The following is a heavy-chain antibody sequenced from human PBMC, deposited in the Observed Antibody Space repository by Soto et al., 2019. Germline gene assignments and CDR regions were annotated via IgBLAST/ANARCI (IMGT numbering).Heavy chain of an antibody. J-gene: IGHJ4*02. Sequence: QVQLQESGPGLVKPSQTLSLTCTVSGGSISSGGTGSYWTWIRQLPWKGLEWIGYIYYTGNTYYNPYLESRTTISIDTSANQFSLKLTSVTAADSAVYFCASGHDAYKVRYWGQGTLVTVSS. D-gene: IGHD1-1*01. CDR1: GGSISSGGTGSY. CDR3: ASGHDAYKVRY. CDR2: IYYTGNT. V-gene: IGHV4-31*03.